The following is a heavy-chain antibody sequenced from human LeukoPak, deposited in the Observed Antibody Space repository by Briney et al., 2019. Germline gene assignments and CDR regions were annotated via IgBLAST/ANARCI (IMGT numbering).Heavy chain of an antibody. J-gene: IGHJ6*03. CDR3: ARFGDIAVAGAYYYYMDV. D-gene: IGHD6-19*01. Sequence: ASVKVSCKASGYTFTGYYIHWVRQAPGQGLEWMGWINPNSGGTNYAQKFQGRVTMTRDTSISTAYMELSRLRSDDTAVYYCARFGDIAVAGAYYYYMDVWGKGTTVTVSS. V-gene: IGHV1-2*02. CDR2: INPNSGGT. CDR1: GYTFTGYY.